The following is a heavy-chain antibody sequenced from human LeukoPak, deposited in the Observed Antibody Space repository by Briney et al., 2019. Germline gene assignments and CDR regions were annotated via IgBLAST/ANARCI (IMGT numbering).Heavy chain of an antibody. Sequence: ASVKVSCKASGYTFTGYYMHWVRQAPGQGLEWMGWINPNSGGTNYAQKFQGRVTMTRDTSTSTVYMELSSLRSEDTAVYYCARVLSTQWLVNGAFDIWGQGTMVTVSS. J-gene: IGHJ3*02. D-gene: IGHD6-19*01. CDR2: INPNSGGT. V-gene: IGHV1-2*02. CDR3: ARVLSTQWLVNGAFDI. CDR1: GYTFTGYY.